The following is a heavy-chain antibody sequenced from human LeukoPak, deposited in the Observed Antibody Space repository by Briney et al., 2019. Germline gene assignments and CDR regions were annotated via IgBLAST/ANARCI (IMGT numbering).Heavy chain of an antibody. V-gene: IGHV5-51*01. Sequence: GESLKISCKGSGYSFTSYWIGWVRQMPGNGLEWLGILYPGDSDTRYSPSFQGQVTISADKSISTAYLQWSSLKASDTAMYYCARHEGGVVVLSCFDYWGQGTLVTVSS. D-gene: IGHD2-2*01. CDR3: ARHEGGVVVLSCFDY. CDR2: LYPGDSDT. J-gene: IGHJ4*02. CDR1: GYSFTSYW.